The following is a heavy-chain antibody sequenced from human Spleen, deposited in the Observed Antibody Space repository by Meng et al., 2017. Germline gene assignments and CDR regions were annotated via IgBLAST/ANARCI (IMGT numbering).Heavy chain of an antibody. V-gene: IGHV4-34*01. CDR3: ARGRPRLERHYPLDY. D-gene: IGHD1-1*01. CDR1: GGSISNYY. CDR2: INHSGST. Sequence: GSLRLSCTVSGGSISNYYWSWIRQPPGKGLEWIGEINHSGSTNYNPSLKSRVTISLDTSKNQFSLNLISVTAADTAVYYCARGRPRLERHYPLDYWGQGTRVTGAS. J-gene: IGHJ4*02.